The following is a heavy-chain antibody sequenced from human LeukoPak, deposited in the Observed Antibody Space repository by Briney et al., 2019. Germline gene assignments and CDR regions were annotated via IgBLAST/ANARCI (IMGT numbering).Heavy chain of an antibody. CDR3: ARDGGLGLKLYY. V-gene: IGHV1-69*06. CDR2: IIPIFGTA. CDR1: GGTFSSYA. J-gene: IGHJ4*02. Sequence: SVKVSCKASGGTFSSYAISWVRQAPGQGLEWMGGIIPIFGTANYAQKFQGRVTITADKSTSTAYMELSRLRSEDTAVYYCARDGGLGLKLYYWGQGTLVTVSS. D-gene: IGHD2-15*01.